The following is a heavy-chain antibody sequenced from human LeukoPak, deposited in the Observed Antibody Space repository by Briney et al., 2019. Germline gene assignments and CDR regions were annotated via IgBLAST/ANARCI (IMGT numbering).Heavy chain of an antibody. D-gene: IGHD4-17*01. CDR2: TYYSGST. CDR3: ARLQRYGDYFDY. J-gene: IGHJ4*02. CDR1: GGSISSSSYY. Sequence: NPSETLSLTCTVSGGSISSSSYYWGWIRQPPGKGLEWIGSTYYSGSTYYNPSLKSRVTISVDTSKNQFSLKLSSVTAADTAVYYCARLQRYGDYFDYWGQGTLVTVSS. V-gene: IGHV4-39*01.